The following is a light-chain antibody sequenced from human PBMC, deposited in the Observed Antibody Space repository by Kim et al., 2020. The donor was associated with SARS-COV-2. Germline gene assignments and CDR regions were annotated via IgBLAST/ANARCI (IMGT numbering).Light chain of an antibody. Sequence: QSITISCTGTSSDVGGYNYVSWYQQHPGKAPKLMMYDVSHRPSGVSNRFSGSKSGNTASLTISGLQAEDEADYYCSSYTGSSTPYVFGSGTKVTVL. CDR3: SSYTGSSTPYV. V-gene: IGLV2-14*03. CDR1: SSDVGGYNY. CDR2: DVS. J-gene: IGLJ1*01.